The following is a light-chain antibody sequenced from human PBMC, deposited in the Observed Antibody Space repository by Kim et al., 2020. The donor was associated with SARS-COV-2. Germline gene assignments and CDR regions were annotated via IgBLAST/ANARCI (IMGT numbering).Light chain of an antibody. CDR2: KAF. CDR3: QQYHTHST. J-gene: IGKJ1*01. CDR1: QSVQNW. V-gene: IGKV1-5*03. Sequence: PASVRDTVTITCRASQSVQNWLAWYQQKPGQVPRLLIEKAFHLQSGVPARFSGSISGTEFTLTITTLQPDDFATYYCQQYHTHSTFGQGTKVDIK.